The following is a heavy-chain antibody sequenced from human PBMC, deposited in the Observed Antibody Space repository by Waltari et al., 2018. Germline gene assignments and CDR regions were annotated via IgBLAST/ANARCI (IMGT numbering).Heavy chain of an antibody. CDR1: GFKVSDYG. CDR3: ARYLNWGLPRFDN. CDR2: ITWNGGII. Sequence: EVQLAESGGAVVRPGGSLRLTCVASGFKVSDYGMSWVRRVPGKGLEWVSGITWNGGIISYSDSVKGRFTITRDNDKNSLSLQMTSLRVEDTALYYCARYLNWGLPRFDNWGQGTQVTVSS. V-gene: IGHV3-20*04. D-gene: IGHD3-16*01. J-gene: IGHJ4*02.